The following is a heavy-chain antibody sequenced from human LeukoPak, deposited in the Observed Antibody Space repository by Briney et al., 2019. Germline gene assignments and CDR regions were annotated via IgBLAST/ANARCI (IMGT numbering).Heavy chain of an antibody. CDR1: GDSIRSYY. Sequence: PSEILSLTCTVSGDSIRSYYWNWIRQPAGKGLEWIGRIQASGGTNDNPSLKSRIIMSIDTSKNQFSLKLTSVTAADTAVYYCAKDDLITGGKNWFDLWGQGTLVTVSS. D-gene: IGHD2-15*01. CDR3: AKDDLITGGKNWFDL. J-gene: IGHJ5*02. V-gene: IGHV4-4*07. CDR2: IQASGGT.